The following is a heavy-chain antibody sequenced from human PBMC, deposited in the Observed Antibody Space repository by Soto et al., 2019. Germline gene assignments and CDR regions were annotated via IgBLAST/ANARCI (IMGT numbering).Heavy chain of an antibody. CDR2: IYYSGST. V-gene: IGHV4-30-4*01. J-gene: IGHJ4*02. Sequence: QVQLQESGPGLVKPSQTLSLTCTVSGGSISSGDYYWSWIRQPPGKGLVWIGYIYYSGSTYYNPSLKSRVTISVDTSKNQFSLKLSSVTAADTAVHYCVLGPPQQYGGNSGWGQGTLVTVSS. CDR1: GGSISSGDYY. D-gene: IGHD2-21*02. CDR3: VLGPPQQYGGNSG.